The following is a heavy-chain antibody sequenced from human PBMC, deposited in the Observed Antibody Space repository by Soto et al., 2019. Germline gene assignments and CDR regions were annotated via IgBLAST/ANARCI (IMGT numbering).Heavy chain of an antibody. CDR1: GFTFTRYS. Sequence: EVQLVESGGGLVKPGGSLRLSCAASGFTFTRYSMNWVRQAPGKGLEWVSSISSTTNYIYYADSMKGRFTVSRDNAKNSVYLEMHSLSAEDTAVYYCARESEDLTSNFDYWGQVTLVTVSS. CDR2: ISSTTNYI. CDR3: ARESEDLTSNFDY. J-gene: IGHJ4*02. V-gene: IGHV3-21*01.